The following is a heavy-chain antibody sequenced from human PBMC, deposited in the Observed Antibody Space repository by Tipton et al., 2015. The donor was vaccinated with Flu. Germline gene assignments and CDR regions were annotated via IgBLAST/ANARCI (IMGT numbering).Heavy chain of an antibody. CDR3: VRKGFGDY. D-gene: IGHD3-10*01. J-gene: IGHJ4*02. CDR2: IWHDGSAK. Sequence: SLRLSCAASGFTFSTYGMHWVRQAPGKGLEWVAVIWHDGSAKYYADSVKGRFTISRDNAKNSLFLQMNSLRAEDTAVYYCVRKGFGDYWGQGILVTVSS. CDR1: GFTFSTYG. V-gene: IGHV3-33*08.